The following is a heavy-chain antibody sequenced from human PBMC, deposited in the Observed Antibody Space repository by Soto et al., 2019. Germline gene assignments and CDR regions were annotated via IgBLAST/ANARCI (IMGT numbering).Heavy chain of an antibody. Sequence: QVQLVQSGAEVKKPEASVKVSCKASGYTFTGYYLHWVRQAPGQGLEWMGWINPIFGTANYAQKFQGRVTITADESTSTAYMELSSLRSEDTAVYYCARVGQDGNSPSYYYYYGMDVWGQGTTVTVSS. CDR1: GYTFTGYY. V-gene: IGHV1-69*01. CDR2: INPIFGTA. J-gene: IGHJ6*02. CDR3: ARVGQDGNSPSYYYYYGMDV. D-gene: IGHD4-4*01.